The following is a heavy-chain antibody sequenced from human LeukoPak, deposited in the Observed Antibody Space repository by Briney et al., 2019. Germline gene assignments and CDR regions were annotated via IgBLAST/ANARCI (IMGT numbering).Heavy chain of an antibody. CDR1: GFTVTSND. V-gene: IGHV3-66*01. Sequence: PGGSLRLSCAASGFTVTSNDMTWVRQTPGKGLEWVSIIYSGGKTYYADSVKGRFTISRDNSKNTVYLRMNSLRAEDTAVFYCARDRPGDGYFDYWGQGTLVTVSS. CDR3: ARDRPGDGYFDY. D-gene: IGHD3-10*01. CDR2: IYSGGKT. J-gene: IGHJ4*02.